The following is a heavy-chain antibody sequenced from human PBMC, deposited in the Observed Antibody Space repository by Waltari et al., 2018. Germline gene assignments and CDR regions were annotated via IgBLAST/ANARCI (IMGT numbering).Heavy chain of an antibody. Sequence: QLQLQESGPGLVKPSETLSLTCTVSGGSISSSSYYWGWIRHPPGQGLEWIGSIYYSGSTYYNPSLKSRVTISVDTSKNQFSLKLSSVTAADTAVYYCARHPAMTIMLWYFDLWGRGTLVTVSS. CDR1: GGSISSSSYY. J-gene: IGHJ2*01. CDR2: IYYSGST. V-gene: IGHV4-39*01. CDR3: ARHPAMTIMLWYFDL. D-gene: IGHD2-8*01.